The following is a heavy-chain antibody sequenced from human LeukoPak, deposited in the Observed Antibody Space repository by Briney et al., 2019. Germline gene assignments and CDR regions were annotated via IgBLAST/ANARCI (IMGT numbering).Heavy chain of an antibody. CDR2: MNPNSGNT. CDR1: GYTFTSYD. Sequence: ASVKVSCKASGYTFTSYDINWVRQATGQGLEWMGWMNPNSGNTGYAQKFRGRVTMTRNTSISTAYMELSSLRSEDTAVYYCARNGGYDFKYYYYYYMDVWGKGTTVTVSS. V-gene: IGHV1-8*01. J-gene: IGHJ6*03. D-gene: IGHD5-12*01. CDR3: ARNGGYDFKYYYYYYMDV.